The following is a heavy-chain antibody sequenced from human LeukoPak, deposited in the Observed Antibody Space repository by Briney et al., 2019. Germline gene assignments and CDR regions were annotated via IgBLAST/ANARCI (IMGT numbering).Heavy chain of an antibody. CDR2: ISSSSSYI. D-gene: IGHD3-22*01. CDR1: GFTFSSYS. CDR3: ARDRYYDSSGVYYFDY. V-gene: IGHV3-21*01. Sequence: GGSLRLSCAASGFTFSSYSMNWVRQAPGKGLEWVSSISSSSSYIYYADSVKGRFTISRDNAKNSLYLQMSSLRAEDTAVYYCARDRYYDSSGVYYFDYWGQGTLVTVSS. J-gene: IGHJ4*02.